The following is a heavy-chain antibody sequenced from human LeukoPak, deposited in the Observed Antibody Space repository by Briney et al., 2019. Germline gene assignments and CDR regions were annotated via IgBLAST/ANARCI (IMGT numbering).Heavy chain of an antibody. D-gene: IGHD6-6*01. CDR2: ISYDGSNK. V-gene: IGHV3-30*18. J-gene: IGHJ6*02. CDR1: GFTFSSYG. CDR3: AKDQGSSSGYYYYYGMDV. Sequence: GRSLRLSCAASGFTFSSYGMHWVRQAPGKGLEWVAVISYDGSNKYYADSVKGRFTISRDNSKNTLYLQMNSLRAEDTAVYYCAKDQGSSSGYYYYYGMDVWGQGTTVTVSS.